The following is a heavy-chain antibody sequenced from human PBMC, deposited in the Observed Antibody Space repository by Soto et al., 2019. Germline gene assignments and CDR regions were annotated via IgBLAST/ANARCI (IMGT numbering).Heavy chain of an antibody. V-gene: IGHV4-34*01. J-gene: IGHJ4*02. CDR3: ARTPIIGATFFDY. CDR2: INRSGGT. CDR1: GGSLSGHY. Sequence: NPSETLSLTCAVSGGSLSGHYWSWIRQAPGTGLEWIGEINRSGGTNYDPSLKSRVTISVDASKNEFSLKLNSVTAADTAVYYCARTPIIGATFFDYWGQGSLVTVSS. D-gene: IGHD1-26*01.